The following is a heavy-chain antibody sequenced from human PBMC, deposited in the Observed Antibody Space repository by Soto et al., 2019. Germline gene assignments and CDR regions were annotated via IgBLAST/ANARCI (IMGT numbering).Heavy chain of an antibody. CDR1: GFIFSNAW. J-gene: IGHJ4*01. CDR3: TTDSYMPNIIVRFAY. D-gene: IGHD2-2*01. Sequence: GGSLRLSCAASGFIFSNAWINWVRQAPGKGLEWVGRVKSKTDGGTTDFAAPVKGRFAISRDDSKNMVYLEMNSLKTEDTAIYYCTTDSYMPNIIVRFAYWGHGTLVTVSS. V-gene: IGHV3-15*07. CDR2: VKSKTDGGTT.